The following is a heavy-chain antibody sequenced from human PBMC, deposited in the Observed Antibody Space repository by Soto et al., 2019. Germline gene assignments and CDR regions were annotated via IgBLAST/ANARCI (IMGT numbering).Heavy chain of an antibody. CDR2: ISSSSSTI. CDR1: GFTFSSYS. CDR3: AREEYSGYDFDDY. V-gene: IGHV3-48*01. D-gene: IGHD5-12*01. J-gene: IGHJ4*02. Sequence: EVQLVESGGGLVQPGGSLRLSCAASGFTFSSYSMNWVRQAPGKGLEWVSYISSSSSTIYYADSVKGRVTISRDNAKTSLYLQMNSVRAEDTAVYYCAREEYSGYDFDDYWGQGTLVTVSS.